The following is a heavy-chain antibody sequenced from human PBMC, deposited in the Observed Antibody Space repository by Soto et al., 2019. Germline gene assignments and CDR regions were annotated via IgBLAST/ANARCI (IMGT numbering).Heavy chain of an antibody. CDR1: GYTFTSYY. J-gene: IGHJ4*02. Sequence: QVQLVQSGAEVKKPGASVKVSCRASGYTFTSYYVHWVRQAPGHGLKWMGIIDPSGGSTSYPEKFQGRVTMTRDTSTSTVYMELSSLRSDDTAVYYCARARGVYCSGGSCYLDYWGQGTLVTVSS. D-gene: IGHD2-15*01. CDR2: IDPSGGST. V-gene: IGHV1-46*01. CDR3: ARARGVYCSGGSCYLDY.